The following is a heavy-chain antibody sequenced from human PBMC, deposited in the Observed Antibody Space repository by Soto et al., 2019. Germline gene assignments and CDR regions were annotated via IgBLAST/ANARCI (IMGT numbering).Heavy chain of an antibody. CDR3: ARGFNDSGERHSAFDI. CDR2: IIPIFGTA. CDR1: GGTFSSYA. D-gene: IGHD4-17*01. Sequence: QVQLVQSGAEVKKPGSSVKVSCKASGGTFSSYAISWVRHAPGQGLEWMGGIIPIFGTANYAQKFQGRVTITADESTRTAYMELSSRRYEDTAVYYCARGFNDSGERHSAFDIWGQGTMVTVSS. J-gene: IGHJ3*02. V-gene: IGHV1-69*01.